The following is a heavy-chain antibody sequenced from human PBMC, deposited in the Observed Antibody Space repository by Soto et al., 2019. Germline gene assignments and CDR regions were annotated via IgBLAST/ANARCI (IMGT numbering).Heavy chain of an antibody. J-gene: IGHJ6*02. V-gene: IGHV4-61*01. CDR1: GGSVSSGSYY. Sequence: SETLSLTCTVSGGSVSSGSYYWSWIRQPPGKGLEWIGYIYYSGSTNYNPSLKSRVTISVDTSKNQFSLKLSSVTAADTAVYYCASAEAPGYYGMDVWGQGTTVTVSS. CDR2: IYYSGST. CDR3: ASAEAPGYYGMDV.